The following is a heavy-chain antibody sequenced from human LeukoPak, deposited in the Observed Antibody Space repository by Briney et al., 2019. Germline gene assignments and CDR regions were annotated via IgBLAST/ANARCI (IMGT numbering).Heavy chain of an antibody. CDR2: ITGTGDGT. CDR3: AKAGLVRGGALGS. CDR1: GFTFSTYA. J-gene: IGHJ5*02. V-gene: IGHV3-23*01. D-gene: IGHD4/OR15-4a*01. Sequence: PGGSLRLSCAASGFTFSTYAMTWVRQAPGKGLEWVSSITGTGDGTSAADSVKGRFTISRDSSKHTLYLQMNSLRVEDTAVYYCAKAGLVRGGALGSWGQGTLVTVSS.